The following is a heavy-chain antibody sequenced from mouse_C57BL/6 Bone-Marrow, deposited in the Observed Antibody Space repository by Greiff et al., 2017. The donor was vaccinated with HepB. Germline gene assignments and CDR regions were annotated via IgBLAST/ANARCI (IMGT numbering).Heavy chain of an antibody. CDR1: GYTFTNYW. J-gene: IGHJ4*01. CDR2: IYPGGGYT. D-gene: IGHD2-2*01. V-gene: IGHV1-63*01. Sequence: QVQLQQSGAELVRPGTSVKMSCKASGYTFTNYWIGWAKQRPGHGLEWIGDIYPGGGYTNYNEKFKGKATLTADKSSSTAYMQFSSLTSEDSAIYYCAMVTPYAMDYWGQGTSGTVSS. CDR3: AMVTPYAMDY.